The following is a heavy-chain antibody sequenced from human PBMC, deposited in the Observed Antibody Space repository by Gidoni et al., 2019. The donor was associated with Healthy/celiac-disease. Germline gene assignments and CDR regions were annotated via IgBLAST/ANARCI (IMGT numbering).Heavy chain of an antibody. Sequence: EVQLVESGGGVVQHGGSLRLSCSASGFTFDDYAMYCVCQAPGKGLEWVSLISGDGGSTYDADSVKGRFTISRDNSKNSLYLQMNSLRTEDTALYYCAKDTNKYGDYDWYFDLWGRGTLVTVSS. J-gene: IGHJ2*01. CDR3: AKDTNKYGDYDWYFDL. CDR2: ISGDGGST. CDR1: GFTFDDYA. V-gene: IGHV3-43*02. D-gene: IGHD4-17*01.